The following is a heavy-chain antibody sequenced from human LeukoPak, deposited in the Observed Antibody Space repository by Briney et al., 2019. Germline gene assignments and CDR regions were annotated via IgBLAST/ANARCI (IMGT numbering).Heavy chain of an antibody. Sequence: GGSLRLSCAASGFTFISYAMPWVRQAPGKGRDGGAVISYEGSNKYYADSVKGRFTISRDNSKNTLYLQMNSLRAEDTAVYYCARAAGPILYYDSSGYWDYWGQGTLVTVSS. CDR3: ARAAGPILYYDSSGYWDY. V-gene: IGHV3-30*14. CDR1: GFTFISYA. J-gene: IGHJ4*02. CDR2: ISYEGSNK. D-gene: IGHD3-22*01.